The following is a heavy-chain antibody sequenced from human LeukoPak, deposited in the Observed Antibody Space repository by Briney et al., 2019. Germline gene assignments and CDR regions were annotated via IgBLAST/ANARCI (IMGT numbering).Heavy chain of an antibody. Sequence: ASVKVSCKASGYTFTGYYMHWVRQAPGQGLEWMGWINPNSGGTNYAQKFQGRVTMTRDTSISTAYMELSRLRSDDTAVYYCARPGYCSSTSCYSLDPWGQGTLVTVS. V-gene: IGHV1-2*02. D-gene: IGHD2-2*01. CDR1: GYTFTGYY. CDR3: ARPGYCSSTSCYSLDP. J-gene: IGHJ5*02. CDR2: INPNSGGT.